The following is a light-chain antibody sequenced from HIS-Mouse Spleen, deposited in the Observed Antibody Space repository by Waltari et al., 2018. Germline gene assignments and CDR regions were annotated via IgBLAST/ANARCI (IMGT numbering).Light chain of an antibody. J-gene: IGLJ3*02. V-gene: IGLV3-27*01. CDR3: YSAADNNLGV. Sequence: SYELTQPSSVSVSPGQTARITCSGDVLAKKKYARWFQQKPGQAPVLGLYKDSERPSGIPGRFSGSSSGTTVTLTISGAQVEDEADYYCYSAADNNLGVFGGGTKLTVL. CDR2: KDS. CDR1: VLAKKKY.